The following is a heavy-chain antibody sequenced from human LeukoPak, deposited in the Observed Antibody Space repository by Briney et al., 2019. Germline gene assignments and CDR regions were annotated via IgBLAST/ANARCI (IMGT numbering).Heavy chain of an antibody. V-gene: IGHV3-7*01. Sequence: PGGSLRLSCATSAFTFSDYWMSWVRQTPGKGLEWVANIKEDGSEKYYVDSVKGRFTISRDNAKNSLYLQMNSLRAEDTAVYYCARASSSWYYFDYWGQGTLVTVSS. CDR3: ARASSSWYYFDY. CDR2: IKEDGSEK. J-gene: IGHJ4*02. D-gene: IGHD6-13*01. CDR1: AFTFSDYW.